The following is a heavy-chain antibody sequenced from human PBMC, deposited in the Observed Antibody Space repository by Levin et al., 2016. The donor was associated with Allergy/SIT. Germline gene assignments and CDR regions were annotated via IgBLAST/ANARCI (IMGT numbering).Heavy chain of an antibody. CDR1: GGSFSGYY. CDR3: AAYYGSGSPPWDY. V-gene: IGHV4-34*01. J-gene: IGHJ4*02. CDR2: INHSGST. D-gene: IGHD3-10*01. Sequence: SETLSLTCAVYGGSFSGYYWSWIRQPPGKGLEWIGEINHSGSTNYNPSLKSRVTISVDTSKNQFSLKLSSVTAADTAVYYCAAYYGSGSPPWDYWGQGTLVTVSS.